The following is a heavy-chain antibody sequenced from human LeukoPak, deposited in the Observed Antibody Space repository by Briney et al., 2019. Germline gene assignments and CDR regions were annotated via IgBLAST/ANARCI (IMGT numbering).Heavy chain of an antibody. CDR3: ARDKEWLRHSFDS. V-gene: IGHV3-74*01. CDR1: GFTFSESA. Sequence: PGGSRRLSCAASGFTFSESAMHWVRQASGKGLVWVSRINSDGSSTSYTDSVKGRFTISRDNAKNTLYLRMSSLRAEDTAMYYCARDKEWLRHSFDSWGQGTLVTVSS. D-gene: IGHD5-12*01. CDR2: INSDGSST. J-gene: IGHJ4*02.